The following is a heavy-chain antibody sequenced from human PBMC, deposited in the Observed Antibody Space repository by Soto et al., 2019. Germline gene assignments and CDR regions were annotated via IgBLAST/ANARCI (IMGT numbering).Heavy chain of an antibody. CDR2: IHYNGNT. Sequence: TSETLSLTCTVSGDSISSYSWSWIRQPPGKGLEWIGNIHYNGNTKYSPSLKSRVTMSVDTSKNHFSLKLISLTTADTAFYFCARVLWFGNLLQNTDFYIWGQGKVVTISS. CDR1: GDSISSYS. D-gene: IGHD3-10*01. CDR3: ARVLWFGNLLQNTDFYI. J-gene: IGHJ3*02. V-gene: IGHV4-59*01.